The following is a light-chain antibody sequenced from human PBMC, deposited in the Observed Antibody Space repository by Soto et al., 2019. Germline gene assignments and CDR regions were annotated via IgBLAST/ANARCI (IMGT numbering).Light chain of an antibody. CDR3: GSCAGRNKPYG. V-gene: IGLV2-8*01. J-gene: IGLJ1*01. Sequence: QSALTQPPSASGSPGQSVTISCTGTSSNVGGYSYVSWYQHHPGKAPKLMIYEVSKRPSGVPGRFSGSKSGNTASLTVSGLQAEEEAEHYCGSCAGRNKPYGFGAGTKVTVL. CDR2: EVS. CDR1: SSNVGGYSY.